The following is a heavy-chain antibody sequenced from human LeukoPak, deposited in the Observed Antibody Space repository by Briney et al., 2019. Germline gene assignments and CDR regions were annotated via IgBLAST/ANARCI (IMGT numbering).Heavy chain of an antibody. CDR3: ARYDFWTGSSSVGAMDV. D-gene: IGHD3-3*01. CDR1: GGSISDYY. J-gene: IGHJ6*02. V-gene: IGHV4-59*01. Sequence: SETLSLTCTVSGGSISDYYWNWIRQPPGKGLEWIGNIHYSGSTNFNPSLKSRVTISVDTSKNQFSLKLSSVTAADTAVYFCARYDFWTGSSSVGAMDVWGQGTTVTVSS. CDR2: IHYSGST.